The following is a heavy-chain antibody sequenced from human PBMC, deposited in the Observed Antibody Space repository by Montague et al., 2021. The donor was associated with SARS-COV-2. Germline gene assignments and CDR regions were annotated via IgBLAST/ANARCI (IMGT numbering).Heavy chain of an antibody. J-gene: IGHJ3*02. V-gene: IGHV4-39*01. Sequence: SETLSLTCTVSGGSISSSSYYWGWIRQPPGKGLEWIGSIYYSGSTYYNPSLKSRVTISVDKSRNQFPLKLSSVTAADTAVYYCARFPTSYYYDSKAAPATPDAFDIWGQGAMVTVSS. CDR2: IYYSGST. CDR1: GGSISSSSYY. CDR3: ARFPTSYYYDSKAAPATPDAFDI. D-gene: IGHD3-22*01.